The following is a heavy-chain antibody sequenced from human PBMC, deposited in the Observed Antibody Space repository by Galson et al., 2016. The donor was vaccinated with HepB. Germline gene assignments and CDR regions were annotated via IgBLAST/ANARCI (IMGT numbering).Heavy chain of an antibody. CDR2: IESDGSNT. D-gene: IGHD3-3*01. J-gene: IGHJ3*02. CDR3: ARDTRGVWSGYYPDGFDM. V-gene: IGHV3-74*01. CDR1: GFTFSNYW. Sequence: SLRLSCAASGFTFSNYWMHWVRQAPGKGLVWVSRIESDGSNTIYADSVKGRFIISRDNAKNTLYLEMNSLRAEDTAVYYCARDTRGVWSGYYPDGFDMWGQGTMVTVSS.